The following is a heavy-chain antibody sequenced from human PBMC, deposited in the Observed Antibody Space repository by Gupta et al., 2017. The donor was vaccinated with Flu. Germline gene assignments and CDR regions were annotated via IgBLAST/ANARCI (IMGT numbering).Heavy chain of an antibody. CDR2: INHSGST. J-gene: IGHJ4*01. V-gene: IGHV4-34*01. D-gene: IGHD1-1*01. CDR3: AIQWTLTTSRVSED. Sequence: LEWIGEINHSGSTNYNPSLKSRVTISVDTSKNLFSRKLSSVTAQDTAVYYCAIQWTLTTSRVSEDWGRGTLVTDSS.